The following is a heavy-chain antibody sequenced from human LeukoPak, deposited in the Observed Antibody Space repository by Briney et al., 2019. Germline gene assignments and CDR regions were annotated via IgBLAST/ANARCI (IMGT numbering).Heavy chain of an antibody. D-gene: IGHD5-12*01. V-gene: IGHV1-46*01. CDR3: ARALIYSGYTYYFDY. CDR2: INPSGGTT. Sequence: ASVKVSCKASRYTFTNYYIHWVRQAPGQGLEWMGIINPSGGTTSYAQKFQGRLTMTRDASTSTVYMELSSLRSEDTAVYYCARALIYSGYTYYFDYWGQGTLVTVFS. J-gene: IGHJ4*02. CDR1: RYTFTNYY.